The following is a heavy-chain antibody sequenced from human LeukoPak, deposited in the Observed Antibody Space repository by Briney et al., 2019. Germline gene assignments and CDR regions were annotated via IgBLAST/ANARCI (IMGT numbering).Heavy chain of an antibody. D-gene: IGHD6-6*01. Sequence: SETLSLTCTVSGGSISSYYWSWIRQPAGKGLEWIGRIYTSGSTNYNPSLKSRVTMSVDTSKNQFSLKLSSVTAADTAAYYCARDTEYSSSSYYYYYMDVWGKGTTVTVSS. V-gene: IGHV4-4*07. CDR2: IYTSGST. J-gene: IGHJ6*03. CDR1: GGSISSYY. CDR3: ARDTEYSSSSYYYYYMDV.